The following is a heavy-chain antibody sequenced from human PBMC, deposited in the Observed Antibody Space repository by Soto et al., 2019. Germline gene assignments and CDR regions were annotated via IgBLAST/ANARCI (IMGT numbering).Heavy chain of an antibody. CDR3: ARVHSSSYHYFHY. V-gene: IGHV3-66*01. D-gene: IGHD6-13*01. J-gene: IGHJ4*02. Sequence: EVQLVESGGGLVQPGGSLRLSCAASGFTVSSYHMSWVRQAPGKGLEWVSVLYSTGSADFADSVKGRFTISRDNSKNTLYLQMSSLRAEDTAVYYCARVHSSSYHYFHYWGQGTLVTVSS. CDR1: GFTVSSYH. CDR2: LYSTGSA.